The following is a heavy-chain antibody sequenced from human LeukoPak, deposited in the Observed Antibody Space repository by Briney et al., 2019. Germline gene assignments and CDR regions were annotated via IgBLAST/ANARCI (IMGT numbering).Heavy chain of an antibody. Sequence: GASVKVSCKASGGTSSSYAISWVRQAPGQGLEWMGGIIPTFGTANYAQKFQGRVTITADKSTSTAYMELSSLRSEDTAVYYCARAGTMVRGVIRKYYFDYWGQGTLVTVSS. J-gene: IGHJ4*02. CDR1: GGTSSSYA. CDR3: ARAGTMVRGVIRKYYFDY. D-gene: IGHD3-10*01. V-gene: IGHV1-69*06. CDR2: IIPTFGTA.